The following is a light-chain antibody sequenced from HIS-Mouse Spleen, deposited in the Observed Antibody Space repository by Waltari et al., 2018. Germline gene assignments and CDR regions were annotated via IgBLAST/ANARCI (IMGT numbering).Light chain of an antibody. V-gene: IGLV1-47*01. J-gene: IGLJ3*02. Sequence: QSVLTQPPSASGTPGQRVTISCSGSSPNIGSNYVYWYQQLPGTAPKLLIYRNNQRPSGVPDRFSGSKSGTSASLAISGLRPEDEADYYCAAWDDSLSGPVFGGGTKLTVL. CDR3: AAWDDSLSGPV. CDR1: SPNIGSNY. CDR2: RNN.